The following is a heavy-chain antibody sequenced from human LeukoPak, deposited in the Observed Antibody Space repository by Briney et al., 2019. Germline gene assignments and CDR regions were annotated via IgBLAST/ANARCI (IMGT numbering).Heavy chain of an antibody. Sequence: SQTLSLTCVISGDRVSINSAAWNWIRQSPSRGLELLGRTYYRSEWFHDYAVSVKSRMIINPDTSKNQFSLQLNSVTPEDTAIYYCVGGGTSVAGMDVWGQGTTVTVSS. CDR3: VGGGTSVAGMDV. J-gene: IGHJ6*02. V-gene: IGHV6-1*01. CDR1: GDRVSINSAA. D-gene: IGHD1-1*01. CDR2: TYYRSEWFH.